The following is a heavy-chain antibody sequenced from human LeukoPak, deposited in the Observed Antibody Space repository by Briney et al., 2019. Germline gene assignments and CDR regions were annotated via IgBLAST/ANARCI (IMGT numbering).Heavy chain of an antibody. J-gene: IGHJ3*02. V-gene: IGHV3-21*01. D-gene: IGHD3-22*01. CDR2: ISSSSSYI. Sequence: PGGSLRLSCAASGFTFSSYSMNWVRQAPGKGLEWVSSISSSSSYIYYADSVKGRFTISRDNAKNSLYLQMNSLRAEDTAVYYCASLQDYYDSSGYYIDAFDIWGQGTMVTVSS. CDR3: ASLQDYYDSSGYYIDAFDI. CDR1: GFTFSSYS.